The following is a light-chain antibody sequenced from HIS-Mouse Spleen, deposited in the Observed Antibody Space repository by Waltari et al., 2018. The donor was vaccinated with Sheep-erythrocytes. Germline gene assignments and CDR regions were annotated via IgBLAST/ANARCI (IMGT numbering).Light chain of an antibody. CDR3: CSYAGSSTPWV. V-gene: IGLV2-23*01. CDR1: SSDVGSYNL. CDR2: EGS. Sequence: QSALTQPASVSGSPGQSITISCTGTSSDVGSYNLVSWYQQHPGKAPKLMIYEGSKRPSGDSNRFSGSKSGNTASLTISGLQAEDEADYYCCSYAGSSTPWVFGGGTKLTVL. J-gene: IGLJ3*02.